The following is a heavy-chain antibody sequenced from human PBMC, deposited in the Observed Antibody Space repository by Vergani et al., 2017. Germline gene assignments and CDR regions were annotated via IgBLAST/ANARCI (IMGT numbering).Heavy chain of an antibody. J-gene: IGHJ4*02. V-gene: IGHV2-70*15. CDR3: AHSPAKIAAADY. Sequence: QVTLRESGPALVKPTQTLPLTCTFSGFSLSTSGMCVIWIRQPPGMALEWLARIDWDDAKYYNTSLKTRLTISKVTSKNQVVLTMTNVDPADTATYYCAHSPAKIAAADYWGQGTLVTVSS. D-gene: IGHD6-13*01. CDR1: GFSLSTSGMC. CDR2: IDWDDAK.